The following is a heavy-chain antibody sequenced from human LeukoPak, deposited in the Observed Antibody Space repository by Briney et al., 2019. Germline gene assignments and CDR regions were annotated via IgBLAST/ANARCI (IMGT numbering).Heavy chain of an antibody. V-gene: IGHV3-30-3*01. CDR3: ARIVGALDY. CDR1: GFTFSSYA. J-gene: IGHJ4*02. D-gene: IGHD1-26*01. CDR2: ISYDGSNK. Sequence: PGGSLRLSCAASGFTFSSYAMHWVRQAPGKGLEWVAVISYDGSNKYYADSVKGRFTISRDNSKNTLYLQMNSLRAEDTAVYYCARIVGALDYWGQGTLVTVSS.